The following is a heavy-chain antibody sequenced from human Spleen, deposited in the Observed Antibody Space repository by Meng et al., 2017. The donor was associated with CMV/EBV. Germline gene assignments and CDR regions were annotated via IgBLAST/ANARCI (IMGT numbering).Heavy chain of an antibody. CDR1: GGSFSGYY. V-gene: IGHV4-34*01. Sequence: SQTLSLTCAVYGGSFSGYYWSWIRQPPGKGLEWIGEINHSGSTNYNPSLKSRVTISVDTSKNQFSLKLSSVTAADTAVYYCAREAWASSWYHRGGWFDPWGQGTLVTVPQ. J-gene: IGHJ5*02. D-gene: IGHD6-13*01. CDR2: INHSGST. CDR3: AREAWASSWYHRGGWFDP.